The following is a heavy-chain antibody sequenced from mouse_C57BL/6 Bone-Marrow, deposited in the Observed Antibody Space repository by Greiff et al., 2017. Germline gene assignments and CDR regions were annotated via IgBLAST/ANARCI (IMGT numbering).Heavy chain of an antibody. CDR1: GYTFTDYY. CDR2: INPNNGGT. V-gene: IGHV1-26*01. J-gene: IGHJ1*03. D-gene: IGHD1-1*01. CDR3: ARSADYYGSSYPHWYFDV. Sequence: VQLQQSGPELVKPGASVKISCKASGYTFTDYYMNWVKQSHGKSLEWIGDINPNNGGTSYNQKFKGKATLTVDKSSSTAYMELRSLTSEDSAVYYCARSADYYGSSYPHWYFDVWGTGTTVTVSS.